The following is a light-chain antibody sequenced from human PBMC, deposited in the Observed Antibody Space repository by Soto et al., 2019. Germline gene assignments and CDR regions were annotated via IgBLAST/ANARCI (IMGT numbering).Light chain of an antibody. CDR1: QSISNW. CDR3: QQYNSYRA. Sequence: DVQMTQSPSTLSASVGDRVTITFRASQSISNWLAWHQQKPGKAPKLLLYKASSLESGVPSRFSGSGSGTEFTLTISSLQPDDFATYYCQQYNSYRAFGQGTKVEIK. CDR2: KAS. V-gene: IGKV1-5*03. J-gene: IGKJ1*01.